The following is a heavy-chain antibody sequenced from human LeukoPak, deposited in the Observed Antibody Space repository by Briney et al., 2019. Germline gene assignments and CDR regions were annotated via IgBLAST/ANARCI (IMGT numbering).Heavy chain of an antibody. CDR1: GYTFTGYY. Sequence: ASVKVSCKASGYTFTGYYMHWVRQAPGQGLEGMGWMNPNSGNTGYAQKFQGRVTMTRNTSISTAYMELSSLRSEDTAVYYCARARGSGSADFDYWGQGTLVTVSS. J-gene: IGHJ4*02. CDR3: ARARGSGSADFDY. CDR2: MNPNSGNT. V-gene: IGHV1-8*02. D-gene: IGHD3-10*01.